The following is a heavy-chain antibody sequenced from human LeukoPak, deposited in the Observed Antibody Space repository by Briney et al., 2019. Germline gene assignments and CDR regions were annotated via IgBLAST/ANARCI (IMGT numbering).Heavy chain of an antibody. CDR1: GFTFSSYA. CDR2: ISGSGDST. CDR3: AKKVPANWGIYFDY. D-gene: IGHD7-27*01. J-gene: IGHJ4*02. V-gene: IGHV3-23*01. Sequence: GGSLRLSCAASGFTFSSYAMSWVRQAPGKGLEWVSAISGSGDSTYSTDSVKGRFTISRDNSKNTLYLQMNSLRAEDTAVYYCAKKVPANWGIYFDYWGQGTLVTVSS.